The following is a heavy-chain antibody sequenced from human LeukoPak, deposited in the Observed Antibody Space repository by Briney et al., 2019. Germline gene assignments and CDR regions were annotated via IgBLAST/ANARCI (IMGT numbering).Heavy chain of an antibody. CDR3: ARENFRGSYGFDY. Sequence: GGSLRLSCAASGFTFSSYSMNWVRQAPGRGLEWVSYISSSSTIYYADSVKGRFTISRDNAKNSLYLQMNSLRDEDTAVYYCARENFRGSYGFDYWGQGILVTVSS. V-gene: IGHV3-48*02. CDR2: ISSSSTI. CDR1: GFTFSSYS. J-gene: IGHJ4*02. D-gene: IGHD3-16*01.